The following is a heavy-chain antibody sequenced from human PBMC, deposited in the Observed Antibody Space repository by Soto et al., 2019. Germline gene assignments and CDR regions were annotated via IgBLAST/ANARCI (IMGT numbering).Heavy chain of an antibody. CDR2: IWYDGSNK. V-gene: IGHV3-33*01. D-gene: IGHD3-3*01. J-gene: IGHJ6*03. CDR3: ARGLRNYDFWSGYYPDYYYMDV. Sequence: GGSLRLSCAASGFTFSSYGMHWVRQAPGKGLEWVAVIWYDGSNKYYADSVKGRFTISRDNSKNTLYLQMNSLRAEDTAVYYCARGLRNYDFWSGYYPDYYYMDVWGKGTTVTVSS. CDR1: GFTFSSYG.